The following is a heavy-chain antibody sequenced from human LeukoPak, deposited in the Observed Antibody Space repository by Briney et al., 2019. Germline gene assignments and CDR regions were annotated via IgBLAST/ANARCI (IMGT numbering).Heavy chain of an antibody. CDR1: GYTFTSYY. CDR3: ARSEWELLYFDY. D-gene: IGHD1-26*01. CDR2: INPSGGST. V-gene: IGHV1-46*01. Sequence: ASVKVSRKASGYTFTSYYMHWVRQAPGQGLEWMGIINPSGGSTSYAQKFQGRVTMTRDMSTSTVYMELSSLRSEDTAVYYCARSEWELLYFDYWGQGTLVTVSS. J-gene: IGHJ4*02.